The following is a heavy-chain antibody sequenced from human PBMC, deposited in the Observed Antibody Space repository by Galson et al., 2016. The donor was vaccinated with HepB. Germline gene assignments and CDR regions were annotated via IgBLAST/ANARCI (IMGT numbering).Heavy chain of an antibody. Sequence: SVKVSCKAAGYTFTSYAMHWVRQAPGQSLEWMGWVDGGNGNTRYSEKFQGRVNIMRDTSAKTAYMELSSLGFEDTAVYYCARAVAGPLDIWGQGTMVTVSS. D-gene: IGHD6-19*01. CDR3: ARAVAGPLDI. CDR2: VDGGNGNT. J-gene: IGHJ3*02. CDR1: GYTFTSYA. V-gene: IGHV1-3*01.